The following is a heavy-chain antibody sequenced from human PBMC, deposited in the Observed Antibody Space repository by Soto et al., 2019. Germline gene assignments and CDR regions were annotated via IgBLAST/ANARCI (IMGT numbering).Heavy chain of an antibody. V-gene: IGHV3-30*18. CDR2: ISYDRSNK. J-gene: IGHJ4*02. CDR3: AKSHGYSYEPFDY. CDR1: GFTFSSYG. D-gene: IGHD5-18*01. Sequence: GGSLRLSCAASGFTFSSYGMHWVRQAPGKGLEWVAVISYDRSNKYYADSVKGRFTISRDNSKNTLYLQMNSLRAEDTAVYYRAKSHGYSYEPFDYWGQGTLVTVSS.